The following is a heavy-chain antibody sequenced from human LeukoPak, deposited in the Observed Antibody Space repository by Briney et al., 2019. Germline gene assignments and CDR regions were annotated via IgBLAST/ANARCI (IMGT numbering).Heavy chain of an antibody. J-gene: IGHJ4*02. D-gene: IGHD3-16*01. CDR2: ISGPGATT. CDR3: AKDGVWGSFAYYFDY. Sequence: PGGSLRLACAASGFTFSNYVMSWVRQAPGKGLEWVSAISGPGATTYCADSVKGRFTISRDNSKNTLSLQVDSLRAEDTAVYYCAKDGVWGSFAYYFDYWGQGALVTVSS. CDR1: GFTFSNYV. V-gene: IGHV3-23*01.